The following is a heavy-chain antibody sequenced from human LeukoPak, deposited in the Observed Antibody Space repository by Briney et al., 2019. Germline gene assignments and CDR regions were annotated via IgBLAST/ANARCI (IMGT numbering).Heavy chain of an antibody. CDR2: ISSSGSTI. CDR3: ARDGGDDIVVVPAAMAPRNSPPYGMDV. Sequence: GGSLRLSCAASGFTFSDYYMSWIRQAPGKGLEWVSYISSSGSTIYYADSVKGRFTISRDNAKNSLYLQMNSLRAEDTAVYYCARDGGDDIVVVPAAMAPRNSPPYGMDVWGQGTTVTVSS. CDR1: GFTFSDYY. V-gene: IGHV3-11*01. D-gene: IGHD2-2*01. J-gene: IGHJ6*02.